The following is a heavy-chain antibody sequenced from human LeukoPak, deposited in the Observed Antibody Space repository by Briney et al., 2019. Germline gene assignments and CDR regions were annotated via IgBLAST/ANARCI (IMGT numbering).Heavy chain of an antibody. J-gene: IGHJ4*02. CDR1: GGSISSGGYY. D-gene: IGHD3-16*02. CDR2: IYYSGST. CDR3: ARDTSYVWGSYRYLGTFDY. V-gene: IGHV4-31*03. Sequence: SQTLSLTCTVSGGSISSGGYYWSWIRQHPGKGLEWIGYIYYSGSTYYNPSLKSRVTISVDTSKNQFSLKLSSATAADTAVYYCARDTSYVWGSYRYLGTFDYWGQGTLVTVSS.